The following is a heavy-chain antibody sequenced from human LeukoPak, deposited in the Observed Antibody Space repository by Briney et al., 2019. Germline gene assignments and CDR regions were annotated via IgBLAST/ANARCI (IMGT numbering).Heavy chain of an antibody. J-gene: IGHJ1*01. CDR2: IYTSGST. D-gene: IGHD6-13*01. Sequence: PSETLSLTCTVSGGSISSYYWSWIRQPAGKGLEWIGRIYTSGSTNYNPSLKSRVTISVDKSKNQFSLKLSSVTAADTAAYYCAREGIAASRYFQHWGQGTLVTVSS. CDR3: AREGIAASRYFQH. CDR1: GGSISSYY. V-gene: IGHV4-4*07.